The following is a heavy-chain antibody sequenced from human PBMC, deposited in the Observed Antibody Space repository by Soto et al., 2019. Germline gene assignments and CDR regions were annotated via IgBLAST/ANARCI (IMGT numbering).Heavy chain of an antibody. CDR2: VSKDGSNT. CDR1: GFSFNFFA. Sequence: QVQLVESGGGVVQPGRSLRLSCAASGFSFNFFAMHWVRQAPGKGLEWVAAVSKDGSNTYYADSVKGRFTISRDNPKNTVDLQMNSLRVEDTAVYYCARDIWWEPGVDAFHIWGQGTMVTVSP. CDR3: ARDIWWEPGVDAFHI. D-gene: IGHD1-26*01. V-gene: IGHV3-30-3*01. J-gene: IGHJ3*02.